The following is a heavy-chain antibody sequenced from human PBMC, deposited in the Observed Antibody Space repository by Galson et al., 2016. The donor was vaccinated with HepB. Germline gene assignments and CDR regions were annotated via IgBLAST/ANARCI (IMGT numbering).Heavy chain of an antibody. V-gene: IGHV4-59*01. J-gene: IGHJ4*02. CDR3: ARDQSYSSGYQSFDS. D-gene: IGHD5-12*01. CDR2: IHDSGSA. CDR1: GGSISDYS. Sequence: SETLSLTCTVSGGSISDYSWSWIRQSPGKGLEWIAYIHDSGSATHNPSLRGRDTISMDRSKNEFSLRLTSVTAADTAVYYCARDQSYSSGYQSFDSWGQGILVTVSS.